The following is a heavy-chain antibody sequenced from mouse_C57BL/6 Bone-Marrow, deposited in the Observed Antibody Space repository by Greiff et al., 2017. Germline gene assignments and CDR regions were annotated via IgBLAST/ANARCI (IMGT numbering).Heavy chain of an antibody. Sequence: VQLQQSGAELVRPGASVKLSCTASGFNIKDDYMHWVKQRPEQGLEWIGWIDPENGDTEYASKFQGKATITADTSSNTAYLQLSSRTSEDTAVYYCTIFYGSSFYYFDYWGQGTTLTVSS. CDR2: IDPENGDT. CDR1: GFNIKDDY. D-gene: IGHD1-1*01. V-gene: IGHV14-4*01. CDR3: TIFYGSSFYYFDY. J-gene: IGHJ2*01.